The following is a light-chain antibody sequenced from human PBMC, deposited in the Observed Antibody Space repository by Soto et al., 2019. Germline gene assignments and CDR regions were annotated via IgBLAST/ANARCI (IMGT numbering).Light chain of an antibody. V-gene: IGLV1-44*01. Sequence: QSVLTQPPSASGTPGQRVTISCSGSSSNIGGNTVNWYQHLPGTAPKLLIYSNYQRPSGVPDRFSGSKSGTSASLAISALQSEDEADYYCVVWDDSLDGHVFGTGTKV. J-gene: IGLJ1*01. CDR3: VVWDDSLDGHV. CDR2: SNY. CDR1: SSNIGGNT.